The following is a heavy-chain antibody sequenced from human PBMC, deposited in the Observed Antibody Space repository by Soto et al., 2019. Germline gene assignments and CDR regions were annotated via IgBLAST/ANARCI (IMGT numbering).Heavy chain of an antibody. CDR3: ATKYSSSYRWYFDL. J-gene: IGHJ2*01. CDR1: GYTFTSYA. Sequence: QVPLVQSGAEVKKPGASVKVSCKASGYTFTSYAMHWVRQAPGQRLEWMGWINAGNGNTKYSQKFQGRVTITRDTSVRTAYMELSSLSSEDTAVYYCATKYSSSYRWYFDLWGRGTLLTVSS. D-gene: IGHD6-6*01. CDR2: INAGNGNT. V-gene: IGHV1-3*01.